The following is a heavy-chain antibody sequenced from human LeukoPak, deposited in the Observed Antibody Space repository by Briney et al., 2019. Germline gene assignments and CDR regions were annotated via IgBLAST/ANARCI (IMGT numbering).Heavy chain of an antibody. V-gene: IGHV4-39*07. CDR1: GGSISSSSYY. J-gene: IGHJ3*02. CDR3: ARGWFPDI. CDR2: IYYSGST. Sequence: PLETLSLTCTVSGGSISSSSYYWGWIRQPPGKGLEWIGSIYYSGSTYYNPSLKSRVIISVDTSKNQFSLKLSSVTAADTAVYYCARGWFPDIWGQGTMVTVSS. D-gene: IGHD3-10*01.